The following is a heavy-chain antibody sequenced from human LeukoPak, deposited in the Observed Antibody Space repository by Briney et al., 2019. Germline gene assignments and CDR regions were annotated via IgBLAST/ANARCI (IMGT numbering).Heavy chain of an antibody. CDR2: ISYSGST. V-gene: IGHV4-31*03. D-gene: IGHD6-6*01. Sequence: PSETQSLTCTVSGGSISSATYYWSWIRQHPGKGLEYIGYISYSGSTYYNPSLKSRLTISVDTSKNQFSLKLSSVTAADTAVYYCARRLAARPTWFDPWGQGTLVTVSS. J-gene: IGHJ5*02. CDR1: GGSISSATYY. CDR3: ARRLAARPTWFDP.